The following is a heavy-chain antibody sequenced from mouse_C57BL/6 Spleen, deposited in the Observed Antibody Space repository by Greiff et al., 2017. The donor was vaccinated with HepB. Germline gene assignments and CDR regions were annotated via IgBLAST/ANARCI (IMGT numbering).Heavy chain of an antibody. Sequence: QVHVKQSGAELVRPGASVTLSCKASGYTFTDYEMHWVKQTPVHGLEWIGAIDPETGGTAYNQKFKGKAILTADKSSSTAYMELRSLTSEDSAVYYCTRGGTTVATFDYWGQGTTLTVSS. CDR1: GYTFTDYE. CDR2: IDPETGGT. D-gene: IGHD1-1*01. CDR3: TRGGTTVATFDY. J-gene: IGHJ2*01. V-gene: IGHV1-15*01.